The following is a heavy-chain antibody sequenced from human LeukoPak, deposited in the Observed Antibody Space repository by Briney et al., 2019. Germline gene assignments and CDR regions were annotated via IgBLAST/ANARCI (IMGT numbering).Heavy chain of an antibody. D-gene: IGHD3-16*01. CDR3: ARDFYDYVWGSSYVFFDI. Sequence: SETLSLTCSVSGGSISSYYRSWIRQPPGKGLEWIGYIYYSGSTNYNPSLKSRVTISVDTSKNQFSLKLSSVTAADTAVYYCARDFYDYVWGSSYVFFDIWGQGTMVTVSS. CDR1: GGSISSYY. V-gene: IGHV4-59*01. J-gene: IGHJ3*02. CDR2: IYYSGST.